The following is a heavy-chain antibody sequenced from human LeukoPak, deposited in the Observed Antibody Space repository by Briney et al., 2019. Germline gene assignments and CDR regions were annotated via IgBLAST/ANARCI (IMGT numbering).Heavy chain of an antibody. CDR1: GFTFSSYA. D-gene: IGHD3-22*01. J-gene: IGHJ4*02. CDR2: ISYDGSNK. V-gene: IGHV3-30-3*01. CDR3: AKECYYDSSGYYYKY. Sequence: GGSLRLSCAASGFTFSSYAMHWVRQAPGKGLEWVAVISYDGSNKYYADSVKGRFTISRDNSKNTLYLQMNSLRAEDTAVYYCAKECYYDSSGYYYKYWGQGTLVTVSS.